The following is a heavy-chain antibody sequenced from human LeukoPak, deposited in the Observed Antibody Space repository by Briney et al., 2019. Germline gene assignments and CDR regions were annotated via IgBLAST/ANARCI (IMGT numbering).Heavy chain of an antibody. D-gene: IGHD3-22*01. CDR2: IYYSGST. CDR1: GESISGFY. J-gene: IGHJ4*02. Sequence: SETLSLTCTVSGESISGFYWTWIRQPLGKGLEWIGYIYYSGSTNYNPSLKSRVTISVDTSKNQFSLKLSSVTAADTAVYYCARHYYYDSSGYYLGSTRIPKGYFDYWGQGTLVTVSS. CDR3: ARHYYYDSSGYYLGSTRIPKGYFDY. V-gene: IGHV4-59*08.